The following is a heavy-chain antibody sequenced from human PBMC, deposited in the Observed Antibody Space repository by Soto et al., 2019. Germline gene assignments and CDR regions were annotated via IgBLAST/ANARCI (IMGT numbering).Heavy chain of an antibody. J-gene: IGHJ4*02. CDR2: INPNGGST. CDR1: GYTFTSFY. CDR3: ARGLTSGDY. Sequence: QVQLVQSGAEVKNPGASVKVSCKASGYTFTSFYIHWVRQAPGQGLEWMSIINPNGGSTNYAQNRQGRVTLTRDTSTNTVYMALSSLRSEDTAVYYCARGLTSGDYWGQGTLVTVSS. V-gene: IGHV1-46*01.